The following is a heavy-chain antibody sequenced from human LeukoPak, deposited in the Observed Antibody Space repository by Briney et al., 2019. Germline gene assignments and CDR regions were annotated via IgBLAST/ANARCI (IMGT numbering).Heavy chain of an antibody. V-gene: IGHV3-7*01. D-gene: IGHD4-17*01. CDR2: IKQDGSQR. Sequence: RSGGSLRLSCAASGFTFGSYWMSWVRQAPGKGLEWVANIKQDGSQRYYVPSVKGRFTISRDNAKNSLYLQMISLRVEDTALYYCARDRTVTTFDSWGQGTLVTVSS. CDR3: ARDRTVTTFDS. J-gene: IGHJ4*02. CDR1: GFTFGSYW.